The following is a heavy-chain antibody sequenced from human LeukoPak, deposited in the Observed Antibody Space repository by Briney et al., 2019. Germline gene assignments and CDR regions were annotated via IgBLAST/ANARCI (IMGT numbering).Heavy chain of an antibody. D-gene: IGHD6-19*01. CDR2: ISSSSSYI. V-gene: IGHV3-21*01. CDR1: GFTFSSNS. CDR3: ARVKKNLGSWFDP. Sequence: GGSLRLSCAASGFTFSSNSMNWVRQAPGKGLEWVSSISSSSSYIYYADAVKRRFTISRDNTKNLLYQQKNSLRAEDTAEYYCARVKKNLGSWFDPWGQGTLVTVSS. J-gene: IGHJ5*02.